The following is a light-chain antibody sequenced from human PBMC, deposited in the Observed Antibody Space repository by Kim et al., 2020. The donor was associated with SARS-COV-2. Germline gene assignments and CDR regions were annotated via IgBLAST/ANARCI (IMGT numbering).Light chain of an antibody. CDR1: QDIKGY. V-gene: IGKV1-16*01. CDR3: QQYNTYPST. J-gene: IGKJ2*01. Sequence: DIQMTQSPSSLSASVGDRVTITCRASQDIKGYLAWIQQKPGQAPKSLIYAVYHFLSGVPSRFSGNGSGTDYILTISSLQPEDFATYYCQQYNTYPSTFGQGTKLEI. CDR2: AVY.